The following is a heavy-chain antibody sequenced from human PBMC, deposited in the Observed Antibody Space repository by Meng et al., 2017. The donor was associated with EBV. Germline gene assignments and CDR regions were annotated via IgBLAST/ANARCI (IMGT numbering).Heavy chain of an antibody. Sequence: GQAVQSGAEGKKPGAPGKVSCKASGYTFTGYYMHWVRQAPGQGLEWMGRINPNSGGTNYAQKFQGRVTMTRDASISTAYMELSRLRSDDTAVYYCARVGIAVAGTGDYWGQGTLVTVSS. D-gene: IGHD6-19*01. CDR2: INPNSGGT. CDR3: ARVGIAVAGTGDY. J-gene: IGHJ4*02. V-gene: IGHV1-2*06. CDR1: GYTFTGYY.